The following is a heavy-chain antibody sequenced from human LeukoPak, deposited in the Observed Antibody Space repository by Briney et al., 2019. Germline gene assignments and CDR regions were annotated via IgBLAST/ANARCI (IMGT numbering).Heavy chain of an antibody. Sequence: SETLSLTCTVSGGSISSYYWSWIRQPPGKGLEWIGYIYYSGSTNYNPSLKSRVTISVDTSKNQFSLKLSSVTAADTAVYYCARDGGGCSGGSCFPGFDYWGQGTLVTVSS. CDR1: GGSISSYY. CDR3: ARDGGGCSGGSCFPGFDY. D-gene: IGHD2-15*01. J-gene: IGHJ4*02. V-gene: IGHV4-59*12. CDR2: IYYSGST.